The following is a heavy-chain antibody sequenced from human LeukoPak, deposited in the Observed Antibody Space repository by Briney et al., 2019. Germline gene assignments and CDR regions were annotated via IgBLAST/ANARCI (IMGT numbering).Heavy chain of an antibody. CDR1: GFTVSNNY. CDR3: ARVKSGIDF. CDR2: IYNDGST. V-gene: IGHV3-53*01. D-gene: IGHD1-26*01. J-gene: IGHJ6*02. Sequence: GGSLRLSCAASGFTVSNNYMTWVRQAPGRGLEWVSVIYNDGSTYYPDSLKGRFTISRDNSKNTLYLQMNSLRAEDTAVYYCARVKSGIDFWGQGTTVTVSS.